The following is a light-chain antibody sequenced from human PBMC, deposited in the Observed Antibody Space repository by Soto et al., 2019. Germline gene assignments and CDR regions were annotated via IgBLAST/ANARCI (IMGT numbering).Light chain of an antibody. Sequence: EIVMTQSPATLSVSPGERATLSCRASQSVSSDLAWYQQKSGQAPRLLIYGASTRATGIPARFSGSGSGTEFTLTISSLQSEDFAVYYCQQYNNWPPMYTFGQGTKQEIK. CDR1: QSVSSD. CDR2: GAS. V-gene: IGKV3-15*01. CDR3: QQYNNWPPMYT. J-gene: IGKJ2*01.